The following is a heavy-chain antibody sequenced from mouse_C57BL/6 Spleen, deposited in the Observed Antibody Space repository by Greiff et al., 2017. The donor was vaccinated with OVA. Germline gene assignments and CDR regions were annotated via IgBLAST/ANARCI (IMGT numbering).Heavy chain of an antibody. CDR3: DKNSMSAMDY. CDR2: IWSGGST. CDR1: GFSLTSYG. V-gene: IGHV2-5*01. Sequence: QVQLKESGPGLVQPSQSLSITCTVSGFSLTSYGVHWVRQSPGKGLEWLGVIWSGGSTDYTAAFMSRLSITKDNSKSQVVCRKNSLQADDTDKYKCDKNSMSAMDYWGQGTTVTVSS. J-gene: IGHJ4*01. D-gene: IGHD2-3*01.